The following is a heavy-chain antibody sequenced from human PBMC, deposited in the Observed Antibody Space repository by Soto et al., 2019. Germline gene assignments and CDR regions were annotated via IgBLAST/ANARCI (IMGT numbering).Heavy chain of an antibody. Sequence: QVPLVESGGGVVQPGRSLRLSCAASGFTFSSYAMHWVRQAPGKGLEWVAVISYDGSNKYYADSVKGRFTISRDNSKNTLYLQMNSLRAEDTAVYYCARVRKGVYSRPDYWGQGTLVTVSS. V-gene: IGHV3-30-3*01. D-gene: IGHD2-21*01. J-gene: IGHJ4*02. CDR3: ARVRKGVYSRPDY. CDR2: ISYDGSNK. CDR1: GFTFSSYA.